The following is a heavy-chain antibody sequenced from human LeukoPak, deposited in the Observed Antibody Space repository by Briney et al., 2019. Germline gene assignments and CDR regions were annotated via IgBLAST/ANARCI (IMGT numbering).Heavy chain of an antibody. Sequence: PGRSLRLSCAASGFTFDDYAMHWVRQAPGKGLEWVSGISWNSGSIGYADSVKGRFTISRDNAKNSLYLQMNSLRAEDTALYYCASGHSYGSADYWGQGTLVTVSS. V-gene: IGHV3-9*01. CDR1: GFTFDDYA. J-gene: IGHJ4*02. CDR3: ASGHSYGSADY. CDR2: ISWNSGSI. D-gene: IGHD5-18*01.